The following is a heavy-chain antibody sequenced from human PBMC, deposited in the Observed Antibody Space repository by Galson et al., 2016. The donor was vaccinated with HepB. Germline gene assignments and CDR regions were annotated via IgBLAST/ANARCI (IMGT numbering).Heavy chain of an antibody. CDR3: AAGNYYYFGLDV. CDR1: GDSVTSPYW. V-gene: IGHV4-4*02. D-gene: IGHD1-26*01. CDR2: ISHSWSI. J-gene: IGHJ6*02. Sequence: ETLSLTCAVPGDSVTSPYWWSWVHLPPGKGLEWIGEISHSWSINYNPSLKSRVTISVNKSKNQFPLKLSSVTAADAAVYYCAAGNYYYFGLDVWGQGTTVTVSS.